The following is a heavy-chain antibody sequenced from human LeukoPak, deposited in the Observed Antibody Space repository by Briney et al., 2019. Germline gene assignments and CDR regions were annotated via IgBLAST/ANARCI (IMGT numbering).Heavy chain of an antibody. CDR2: INHSGST. V-gene: IGHV4-34*01. D-gene: IGHD6-13*01. Sequence: SETLSLTCAVYGGSFSGYYWSWIRQPPGKGLEWIGEINHSGSTNYNPSLKSRVTISVDTSKNQFSLKLSSVTAADTAVYYCARNTRAAAGTIRYFDLWGRGTLVTVSP. J-gene: IGHJ2*01. CDR1: GGSFSGYY. CDR3: ARNTRAAAGTIRYFDL.